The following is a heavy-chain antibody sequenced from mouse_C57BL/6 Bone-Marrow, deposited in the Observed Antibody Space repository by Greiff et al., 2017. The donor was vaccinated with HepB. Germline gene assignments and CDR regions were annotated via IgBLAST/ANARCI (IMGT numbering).Heavy chain of an antibody. D-gene: IGHD1-1*01. Sequence: ESGPGLVKPSQSLSLTCSVTGYSITSGYYWNWIRQFPGNKLEWMGYISYDGSNNYNPSLKNRISITRDTSKNQFFLKLNSVTTEDTATYYCARGPYYGSRGAMDYWGQGTSVTVSS. J-gene: IGHJ4*01. CDR1: GYSITSGYY. V-gene: IGHV3-6*01. CDR3: ARGPYYGSRGAMDY. CDR2: ISYDGSN.